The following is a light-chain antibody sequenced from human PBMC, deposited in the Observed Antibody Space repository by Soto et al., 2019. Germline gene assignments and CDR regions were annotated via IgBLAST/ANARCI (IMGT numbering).Light chain of an antibody. V-gene: IGKV1-27*01. CDR1: QGINIY. CDR2: AAS. J-gene: IGKJ1*01. Sequence: DIQMTQSPSSLSASVGDRVTITCRASQGINIYVAWYQQKPGKVPKLLIYAASSLQSGVPSRFSGSGYGTDFSLTISSLQPEDVATYYCQKYDRAPWTFGQGTKAEVK. CDR3: QKYDRAPWT.